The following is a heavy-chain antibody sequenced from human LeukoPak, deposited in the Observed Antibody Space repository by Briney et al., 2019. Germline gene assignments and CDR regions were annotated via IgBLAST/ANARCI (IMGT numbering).Heavy chain of an antibody. CDR1: GFTFSSYS. D-gene: IGHD5-24*01. J-gene: IGHJ6*02. CDR3: ARDYRGKDGYTEDYYYYGMDV. Sequence: GRSLRLSCAASGFTFSSYSMHWVRQAPGKGLEWVSVIWYDGSNKYYADSVKGRFTISRDNSKNTLYLQMNSLRAEDTAVYDCARDYRGKDGYTEDYYYYGMDVWGQGTTVTVSS. CDR2: IWYDGSNK. V-gene: IGHV3-33*01.